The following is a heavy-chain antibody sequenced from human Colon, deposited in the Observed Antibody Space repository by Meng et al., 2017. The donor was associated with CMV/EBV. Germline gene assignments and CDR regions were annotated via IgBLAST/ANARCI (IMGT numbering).Heavy chain of an antibody. CDR3: ATVSGGDLDY. D-gene: IGHD1-26*01. Sequence: VQLVQAGAEGKKPGASVKVSCKASGSTFTGYFMYWVRQAPGQGLEWMGSINPNSGGTNYAQKFQGRVTMTRDTSINTAYMELSRLRSDDTAVYYCATVSGGDLDYWGQGTLVTVSS. CDR2: INPNSGGT. J-gene: IGHJ4*02. V-gene: IGHV1-2*02. CDR1: GSTFTGYF.